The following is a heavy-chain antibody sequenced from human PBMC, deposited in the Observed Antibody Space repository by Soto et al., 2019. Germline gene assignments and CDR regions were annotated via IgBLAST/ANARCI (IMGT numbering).Heavy chain of an antibody. CDR2: IYYSGST. V-gene: IGHV4-59*08. CDR1: GGSISSYY. Sequence: PSETLSLTCTVSGGSISSYYWSWIRQPPGKGLEWFGYIYYSGSTNYNPSLKSRVTISVDTSKNQFSLKLSSVTAADTAVYYCARGYGDYVLDYWGQGTLVTVSS. CDR3: ARGYGDYVLDY. J-gene: IGHJ4*02. D-gene: IGHD4-17*01.